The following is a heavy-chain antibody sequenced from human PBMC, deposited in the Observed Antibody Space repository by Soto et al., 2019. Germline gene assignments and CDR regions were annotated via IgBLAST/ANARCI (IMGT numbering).Heavy chain of an antibody. Sequence: ASVKVSCTASGYTFTSYGISWVRQAPGQGLEWMGWISAYNGNTNYAQKLQGRVTMTTDTSTSTAYMELRSLRSDNTAVYYCARIVDTAMVTYYYYGMDVWGQGTTVTVSS. CDR1: GYTFTSYG. CDR2: ISAYNGNT. CDR3: ARIVDTAMVTYYYYGMDV. J-gene: IGHJ6*02. D-gene: IGHD5-18*01. V-gene: IGHV1-18*01.